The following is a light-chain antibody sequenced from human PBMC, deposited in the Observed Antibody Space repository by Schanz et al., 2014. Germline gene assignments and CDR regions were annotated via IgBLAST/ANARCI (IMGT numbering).Light chain of an antibody. CDR2: VDSTGSH. J-gene: IGLJ2*01. CDR1: SGHSSNA. CDR3: QTWGAGSVV. Sequence: LVLTQSPSASASLGASVKLTCTLSSGHSSNAIAWHQQQPGKGPRYLMKVDSTGSHNKGDGIPDRFSGSSSGAERYLTISSLQSEDDADYYCQTWGAGSVVFGGGTKLTVL. V-gene: IGLV4-69*01.